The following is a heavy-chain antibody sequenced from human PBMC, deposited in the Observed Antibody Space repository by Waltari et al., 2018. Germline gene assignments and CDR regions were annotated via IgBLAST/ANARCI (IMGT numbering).Heavy chain of an antibody. CDR3: ASNQVPAVTVQNDY. J-gene: IGHJ4*02. CDR2: IKQDGSEK. V-gene: IGHV3-7*01. D-gene: IGHD2-2*01. CDR1: GVHFSDFW. Sequence: VQLVESGGGLVQPGGSLRLSCAVSGVHFSDFWMNWVRQAPGKGLEWVANIKQDGSEKYYVDSVKGRFTISRDNAKNSLYLQMNSLRVEDTAVYYCASNQVPAVTVQNDYWGQGTLVTVSS.